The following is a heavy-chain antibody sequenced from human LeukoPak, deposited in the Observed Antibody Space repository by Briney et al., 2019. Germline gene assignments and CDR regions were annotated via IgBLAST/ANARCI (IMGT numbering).Heavy chain of an antibody. Sequence: SETLSLTCTVSGGSISSYYWSWVRQPPGKGLEWIGYTYYSGSTNYNPSLKSRVTISVDTSKNQFSLKLSSVTAADTAVYYCARARIGSKWELPHFDYWGQGTLVTVSS. J-gene: IGHJ4*02. CDR3: ARARIGSKWELPHFDY. CDR2: TYYSGST. D-gene: IGHD1-26*01. CDR1: GGSISSYY. V-gene: IGHV4-59*01.